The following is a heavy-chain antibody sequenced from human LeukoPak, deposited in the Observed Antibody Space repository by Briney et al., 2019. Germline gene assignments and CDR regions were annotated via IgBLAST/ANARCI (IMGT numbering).Heavy chain of an antibody. Sequence: GSLRLSCAASGFTFSSYAMSWVRQPPGKGLEWIGEINHSGSTNYNPSLKSRVTISVDTSKNQFSLKLSSVTAADTAVYYCARLKVLRFLEWLLYRAGWFDPWGQGTLVTVSS. CDR2: INHSGST. CDR3: ARLKVLRFLEWLLYRAGWFDP. J-gene: IGHJ5*02. V-gene: IGHV4-34*01. CDR1: GFTFSSYA. D-gene: IGHD3-3*01.